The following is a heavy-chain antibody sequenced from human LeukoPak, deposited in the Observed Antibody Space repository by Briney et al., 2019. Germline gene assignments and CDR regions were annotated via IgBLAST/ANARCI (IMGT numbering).Heavy chain of an antibody. CDR2: VRSDNGRT. CDR3: ATDSLSLAVAGFDY. J-gene: IGHJ4*02. Sequence: GGSPRLSCAASGFTFSSYAMSWVRQAPGKGLEWVSAVRSDNGRTHYADSMKGRFTISRDNSKNTLYLQMNSLRAEDTAVYYCATDSLSLAVAGFDYWGQGTLVTVSS. D-gene: IGHD6-19*01. CDR1: GFTFSSYA. V-gene: IGHV3-23*01.